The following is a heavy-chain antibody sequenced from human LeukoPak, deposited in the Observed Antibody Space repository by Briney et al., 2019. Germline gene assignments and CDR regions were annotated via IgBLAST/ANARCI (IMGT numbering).Heavy chain of an antibody. CDR2: INPNSGGT. CDR3: ARCPPFDSSGICDAFDI. Sequence: GASVKVSCKASGYTFTGYYMHWVRQAPGQGLEWMGWINPNSGGTNYAQKFQGRVTMTRDTSISTAYMELSRLRSDDTAVYYCARCPPFDSSGICDAFDIWGQGTMVTVSS. J-gene: IGHJ3*02. V-gene: IGHV1-2*02. D-gene: IGHD3-22*01. CDR1: GYTFTGYY.